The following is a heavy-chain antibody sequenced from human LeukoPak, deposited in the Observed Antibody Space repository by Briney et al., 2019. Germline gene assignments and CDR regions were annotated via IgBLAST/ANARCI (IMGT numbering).Heavy chain of an antibody. Sequence: GASVKVSCKASGYTFTSYGISWVRQAPGQGLEWMGWISAYNGNTNYAQKLQGRVTVTTDTSTSTAYMELRSLRSDDTAVYYCARDVYDYVWGSYLPHFDYWGQGTLVTVSS. D-gene: IGHD3-16*02. J-gene: IGHJ4*02. CDR1: GYTFTSYG. CDR3: ARDVYDYVWGSYLPHFDY. V-gene: IGHV1-18*01. CDR2: ISAYNGNT.